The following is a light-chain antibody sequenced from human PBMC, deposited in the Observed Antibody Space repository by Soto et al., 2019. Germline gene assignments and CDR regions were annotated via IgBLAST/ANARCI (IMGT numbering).Light chain of an antibody. J-gene: IGKJ5*01. V-gene: IGKV3-11*01. CDR1: QSVRTY. Sequence: EVVLTQSPATLSLSPGERATLSCRASQSVRTYLAWYQQKPGQAPRLLIHDASSRATGIPARFSGSGSGTDFTLTISSLEPEDFPVYYCQQRTNWPSSTFGQGTRLEI. CDR2: DAS. CDR3: QQRTNWPSST.